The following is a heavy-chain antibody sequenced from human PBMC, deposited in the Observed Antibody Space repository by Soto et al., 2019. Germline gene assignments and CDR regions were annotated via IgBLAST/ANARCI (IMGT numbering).Heavy chain of an antibody. Sequence: EVQLVESGGGLVQPGGSLRLSCAASGFTFSGHWMHWVRQAPGKGLVWVSRTSSDGSSAAYADSVKGRFTISRDNTKKPLFLQRNSLRAEDTALYYCARVLYCIGGCCFSTFDYWGQGTPVTVSS. D-gene: IGHD2-15*01. J-gene: IGHJ4*02. CDR2: TSSDGSSA. V-gene: IGHV3-74*01. CDR1: GFTFSGHW. CDR3: ARVLYCIGGCCFSTFDY.